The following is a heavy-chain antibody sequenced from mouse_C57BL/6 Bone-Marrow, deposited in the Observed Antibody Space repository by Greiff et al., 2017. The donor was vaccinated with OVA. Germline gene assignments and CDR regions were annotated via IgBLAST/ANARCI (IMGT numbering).Heavy chain of an antibody. CDR2: INPNNGGT. CDR1: GYTFTDYN. Sequence: EVQLVESGPELVKPGASVKMSCKASGYTFTDYNMHWVKQSHGKSLEWIGYINPNNGGTSYNQKFKGKATLTVNKSSSTAYMELRSLTSEDAAVYYCARVYYGRRKRDGFADWGQGTLGTVSA. CDR3: ARVYYGRRKRDGFAD. V-gene: IGHV1-22*01. D-gene: IGHD2-1*01. J-gene: IGHJ3*01.